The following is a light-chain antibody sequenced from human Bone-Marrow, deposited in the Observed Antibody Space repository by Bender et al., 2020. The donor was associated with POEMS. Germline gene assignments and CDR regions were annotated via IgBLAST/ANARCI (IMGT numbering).Light chain of an antibody. CDR1: SSNTGSGYD. CDR3: QSYDNSLGGWV. CDR2: GYN. V-gene: IGLV1-40*01. Sequence: VLTQPPSVSVAPGQRGTISCTGSSSNTGSGYDINWYQHLPGTAPKLLIYGYNNRPSGVPDRFSGSKSGTSASLAITGLQAEDESDYYCQSYDNSLGGWVFGGGTKLTVL. J-gene: IGLJ3*02.